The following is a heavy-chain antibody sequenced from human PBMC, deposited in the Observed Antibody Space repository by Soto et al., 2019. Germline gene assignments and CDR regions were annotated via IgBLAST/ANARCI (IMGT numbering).Heavy chain of an antibody. CDR1: GFTFSSYS. Sequence: EVQLVESGGGLVKPGGSLRLSCAASGFTFSSYSMNWVRQAPGKGLEWVSSISSSSSYIYYADSVKGRFTISRDNAKNSLYLQMNSLRAEDTAVYYCASNLGSRWHIDYWGQGTLVTVSS. V-gene: IGHV3-21*01. D-gene: IGHD6-13*01. J-gene: IGHJ4*02. CDR2: ISSSSSYI. CDR3: ASNLGSRWHIDY.